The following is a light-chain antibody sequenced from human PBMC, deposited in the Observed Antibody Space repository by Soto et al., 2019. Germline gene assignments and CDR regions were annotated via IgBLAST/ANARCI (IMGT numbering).Light chain of an antibody. CDR3: CSYEGTYTSFV. V-gene: IGLV2-14*01. Sequence: QSALTQPASVSGSPGQSITISCTGTSSDVGGYNSVSWYQQQPGKAPKLLIYDVTIRTSGVSARFSGSKSGNTASLTISGLQAEDDADYFCCSYEGTYTSFVFGTGTKLTVL. CDR2: DVT. CDR1: SSDVGGYNS. J-gene: IGLJ1*01.